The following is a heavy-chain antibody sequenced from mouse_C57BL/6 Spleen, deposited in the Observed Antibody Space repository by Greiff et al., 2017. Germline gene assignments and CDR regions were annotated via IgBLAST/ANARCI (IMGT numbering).Heavy chain of an antibody. Sequence: QVQLQQSGAELMKPGASVKFSCKATGYTFTGYWIEWVKQRPGHGLEWIGEILPGSGSTNYNEKFKGKATFTADTSSNTAYRQLSILTPVDSSIYYCARYVANSWFAYWGQGTLVTVSA. V-gene: IGHV1-9*01. CDR2: ILPGSGST. CDR1: GYTFTGYW. CDR3: ARYVANSWFAY. D-gene: IGHD1-1*01. J-gene: IGHJ3*01.